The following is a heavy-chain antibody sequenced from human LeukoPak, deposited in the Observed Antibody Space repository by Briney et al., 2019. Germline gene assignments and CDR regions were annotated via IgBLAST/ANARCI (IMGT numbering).Heavy chain of an antibody. V-gene: IGHV3-30*02. J-gene: IGHJ6*03. CDR3: AKDRGSSSYYYYYYYMDV. Sequence: GVTLSLTCAASGFTFSSYGMHWVRQAPGKGLEWVAYIRYDGSNKYYADSVKGRFTISRDNSKNTLYLQMNSLIAEDTAVYYCAKDRGSSSYYYYYYYMDVWGKGTTVTVSS. CDR1: GFTFSSYG. CDR2: IRYDGSNK. D-gene: IGHD6-6*01.